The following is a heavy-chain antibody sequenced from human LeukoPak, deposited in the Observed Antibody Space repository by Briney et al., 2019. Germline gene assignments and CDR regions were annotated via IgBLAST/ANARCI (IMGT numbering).Heavy chain of an antibody. CDR3: ARGKVDIVATMDY. Sequence: VASVKVSCKASGGTFSSYAISWVRQAPGQGLEWMGGIIPIFGTANYAQKFQGRVTITADKSTSTAYMELSSLRSEDTAVYYCARGKVDIVATMDYWGQGTLVTVSS. D-gene: IGHD5-12*01. CDR1: GGTFSSYA. J-gene: IGHJ4*02. V-gene: IGHV1-69*06. CDR2: IIPIFGTA.